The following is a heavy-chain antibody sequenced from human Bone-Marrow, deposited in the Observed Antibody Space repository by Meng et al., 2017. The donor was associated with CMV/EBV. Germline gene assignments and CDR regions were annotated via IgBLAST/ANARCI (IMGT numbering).Heavy chain of an antibody. J-gene: IGHJ5*02. Sequence: GESLKISCAASGFTFTNAWMSWVRQAPGKGLEWVGRIKSTTDGGTTDYAAPVKGRFTISRDDSTNTLYLQMNSLKTEDTGMYYCTTLYNNFWSRPRRFDPWGQGTLVTVSS. CDR1: GFTFTNAW. V-gene: IGHV3-15*01. CDR3: TTLYNNFWSRPRRFDP. D-gene: IGHD3-3*01. CDR2: IKSTTDGGTT.